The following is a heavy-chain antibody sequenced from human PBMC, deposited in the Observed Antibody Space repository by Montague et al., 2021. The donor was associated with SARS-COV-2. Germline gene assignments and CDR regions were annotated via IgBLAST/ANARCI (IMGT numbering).Heavy chain of an antibody. V-gene: IGHV4-59*01. CDR1: GGSTSNYY. CDR2: IFYTGST. CDR3: ARAQNICFIANCVNYFDL. Sequence: SETLSLTCSVSGGSTSNYYWTWIRQSPGKGLQWIGYIFYTGSTKFNPSLKSRVSMSLHTSKNHFSLRLSAVTAADTARYYCARAQNICFIANCVNYFDLWGLGALVTVSS. J-gene: IGHJ4*02. D-gene: IGHD2-15*01.